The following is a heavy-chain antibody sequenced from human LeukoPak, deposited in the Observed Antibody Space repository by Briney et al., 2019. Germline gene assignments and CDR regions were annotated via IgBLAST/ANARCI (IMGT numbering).Heavy chain of an antibody. Sequence: GGSLRLSCAASGFTFSSYWMSWVRQAPGKGLEWVAVIWYDGSNKYYADSVKGRFTISRDNSKNTLYLQMNSLRAEDTAVYYCARDGGSYWVFDYWGQGTLVTVSS. CDR3: ARDGGSYWVFDY. V-gene: IGHV3-33*08. D-gene: IGHD1-26*01. CDR2: IWYDGSNK. J-gene: IGHJ4*02. CDR1: GFTFSSYW.